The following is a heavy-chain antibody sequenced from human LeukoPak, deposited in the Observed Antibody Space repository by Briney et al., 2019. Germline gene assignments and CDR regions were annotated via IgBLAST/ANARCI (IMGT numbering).Heavy chain of an antibody. CDR2: INPNSGGT. CDR3: AKDPTHYRVWDDYDSTVLSY. V-gene: IGHV1-2*02. CDR1: GYTFTGYY. D-gene: IGHD3-22*01. J-gene: IGHJ4*02. Sequence: ASAKVSCKASGYTFTGYYMHWVRQAPGQGLEWMGWINPNSGGTNYAQKFQGRVTMTRDTSISTAYMELSRLRSDDTAVYYCAKDPTHYRVWDDYDSTVLSYWGQGTLVTVSS.